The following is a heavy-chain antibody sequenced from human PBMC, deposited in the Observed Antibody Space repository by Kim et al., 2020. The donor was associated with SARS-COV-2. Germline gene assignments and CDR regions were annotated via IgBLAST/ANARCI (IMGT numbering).Heavy chain of an antibody. CDR3: ARDHTAMVRGPKENYYYYGMDV. V-gene: IGHV4-31*03. J-gene: IGHJ6*02. CDR2: TYFSGST. D-gene: IGHD3-10*01. CDR1: GGSISSGGYY. Sequence: SETLSLTCTVSGGSISSGGYYWSWIRQHPGKGLEWIGYTYFSGSTYYNPSLKSRVTISVDTSKNQFSLKLSSVTAADTAVYYCARDHTAMVRGPKENYYYYGMDVWGQGTTVTVSS.